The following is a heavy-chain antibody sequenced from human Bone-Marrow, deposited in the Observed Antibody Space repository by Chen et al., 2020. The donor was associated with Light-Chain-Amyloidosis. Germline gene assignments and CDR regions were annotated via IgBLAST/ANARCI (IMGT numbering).Heavy chain of an antibody. CDR2: IYPDDSDA. D-gene: IGHD5-12*01. V-gene: IGHV5-51*01. CDR3: ASRRDGYNFDY. Sequence: KGSGYTFTNYWIGWVRQMPGKGLEWMGVIYPDDSDARYSPSFEGQVTISADKSITTAYLQWRSLKASDTAMYYCASRRDGYNFDYWGQGTLVTVSS. CDR1: GYTFTNYW. J-gene: IGHJ4*02.